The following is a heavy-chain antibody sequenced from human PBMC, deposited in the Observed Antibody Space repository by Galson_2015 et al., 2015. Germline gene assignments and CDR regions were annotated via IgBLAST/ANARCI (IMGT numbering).Heavy chain of an antibody. Sequence: SLRLSCAASGLTVSSKDMSWVRQAPGKGLEWVSVIYSGGSTYYADSVKGRFTISRDNSKNTLYLQMSGLRAEDMAVYYCARLRSYAMDVWGQGTTVTVSS. CDR3: ARLRSYAMDV. V-gene: IGHV3-53*01. J-gene: IGHJ6*02. CDR1: GLTVSSKD. CDR2: IYSGGST.